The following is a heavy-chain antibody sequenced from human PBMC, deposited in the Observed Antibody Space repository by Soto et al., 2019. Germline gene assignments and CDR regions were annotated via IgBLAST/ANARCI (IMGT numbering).Heavy chain of an antibody. J-gene: IGHJ4*02. CDR1: GFTFSSYA. Sequence: GGSLRLSCAASGFTFSSYAMSWVRQAPGKGLEWVSAISGSGGSTYYADSVEGRFTISRDNSKNTLYLQMNSLRAEDTAVYYCAKDLGDSSGYYSYYFDYWGQGTLVTVSS. D-gene: IGHD3-22*01. CDR2: ISGSGGST. V-gene: IGHV3-23*01. CDR3: AKDLGDSSGYYSYYFDY.